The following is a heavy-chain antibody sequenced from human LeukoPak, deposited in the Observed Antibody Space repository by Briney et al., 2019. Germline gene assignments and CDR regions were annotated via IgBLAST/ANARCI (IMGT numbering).Heavy chain of an antibody. CDR1: GFTFSSDS. CDR3: ARGYYGMDV. V-gene: IGHV3-48*04. Sequence: PGGSLRLSCAASGFTFSSDSMNWVRQAPGKGLEWVSHISSSGNIIYDADSVKGRFSISRDNAKNSLYLQMNSLRAEDTAVYYCARGYYGMDVWGQGTTVTVSS. J-gene: IGHJ6*02. CDR2: ISSSGNII.